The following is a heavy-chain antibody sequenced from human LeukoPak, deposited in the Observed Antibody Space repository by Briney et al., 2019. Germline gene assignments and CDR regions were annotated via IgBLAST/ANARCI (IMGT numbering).Heavy chain of an antibody. V-gene: IGHV3-23*01. CDR1: GITFGSYG. D-gene: IGHD2-15*01. CDR3: AKNGDRGAYCTGGTCYPYFYYYMDV. Sequence: PGGSLRLSCAASGITFGSYGMSWVRQAPGKGLEWVSRISSTGGTTYYADSVKGRFTISRDNSKNTLYLQMNSLRAEDTAIYYCAKNGDRGAYCTGGTCYPYFYYYMDVWGKGTTVTI. CDR2: ISSTGGTT. J-gene: IGHJ6*03.